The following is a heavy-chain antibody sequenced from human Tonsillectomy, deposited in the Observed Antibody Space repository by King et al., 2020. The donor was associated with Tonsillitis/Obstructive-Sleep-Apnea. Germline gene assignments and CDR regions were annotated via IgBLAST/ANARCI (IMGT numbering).Heavy chain of an antibody. V-gene: IGHV1-46*01. CDR2: INPRGGGT. Sequence: VQLVESGTEVKKPGASVKVSCTASGYTFTSYYMHWVRQAPGQGLEWMGMINPRGGGTSYAQKFQGRVTMTRDTSTSTVYMELNSLRSEDTAVYYCARGIAAAGSDWFDPWGQGTLVTVSS. CDR1: GYTFTSYY. J-gene: IGHJ5*02. CDR3: ARGIAAAGSDWFDP. D-gene: IGHD6-13*01.